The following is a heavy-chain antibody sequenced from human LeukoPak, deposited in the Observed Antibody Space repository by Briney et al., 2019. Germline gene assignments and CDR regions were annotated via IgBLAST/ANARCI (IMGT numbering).Heavy chain of an antibody. CDR3: VTEGQLVPYY. J-gene: IGHJ4*02. Sequence: GGSLRLSCAASGFTFSSYAMHWVRQAPGKGLEWVAVISYDGSNKYYADSVKGRFTISRDNSKNTLYLQMNSLRAEDTAVYYCVTEGQLVPYYWGQGTLVTVPS. CDR1: GFTFSSYA. D-gene: IGHD6-6*01. CDR2: ISYDGSNK. V-gene: IGHV3-30-3*01.